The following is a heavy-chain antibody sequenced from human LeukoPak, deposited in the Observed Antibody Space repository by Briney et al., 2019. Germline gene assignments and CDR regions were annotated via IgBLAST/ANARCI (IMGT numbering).Heavy chain of an antibody. D-gene: IGHD1-26*01. V-gene: IGHV3-30*03. J-gene: IGHJ4*02. Sequence: PGGSLRLSCAASGFTFSSYGMHWVRQAPGKGLEGVAVISYDGSNKYYTDSVKGRFTISRDNSKNTLYLQMNNLRAEDTAVYYCARGGEWELLIDYWGQGTLVTVSS. CDR1: GFTFSSYG. CDR3: ARGGEWELLIDY. CDR2: ISYDGSNK.